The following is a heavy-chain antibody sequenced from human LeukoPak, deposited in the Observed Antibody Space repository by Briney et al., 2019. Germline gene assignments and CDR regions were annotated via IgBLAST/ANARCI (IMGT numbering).Heavy chain of an antibody. CDR1: GGSISSYY. J-gene: IGHJ3*02. CDR2: IYYSGST. CDR3: ARYNRIERGAVPNDLAFDI. D-gene: IGHD2-8*01. Sequence: PSETLSLTCTVSGGSISSYYWSWIRQPPGNGLEWIGYIYYSGSTNYNPSLKSRVTISVDTSKNQFSLKLSSVTAADTAVYYCARYNRIERGAVPNDLAFDIWGQGTMVTVSS. V-gene: IGHV4-59*01.